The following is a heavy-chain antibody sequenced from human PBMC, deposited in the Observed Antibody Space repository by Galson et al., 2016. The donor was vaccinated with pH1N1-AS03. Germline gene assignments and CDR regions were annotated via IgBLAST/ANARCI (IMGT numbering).Heavy chain of an antibody. CDR1: GGTFSNFA. D-gene: IGHD3-22*01. CDR2: IHPIFGTV. Sequence: SVKVSCKASGGTFSNFAISWMRQAPGQGFEWMGGIHPIFGTVTYAQKFQGRLTVTADDSPSAAYMELSSLTSEDTAIYYCARDRYYDGSGRKFFESEYWGQGTLVIVSS. J-gene: IGHJ4*02. V-gene: IGHV1-69*13. CDR3: ARDRYYDGSGRKFFESEY.